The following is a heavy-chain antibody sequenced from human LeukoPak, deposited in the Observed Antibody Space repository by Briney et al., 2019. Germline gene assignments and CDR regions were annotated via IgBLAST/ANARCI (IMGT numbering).Heavy chain of an antibody. CDR1: GFTFSSYG. CDR2: ISSSGSTI. CDR3: AKDRIAAAASYFDY. Sequence: GGSLRLSCAASGFTFSSYGMNWVRQAPGKGLEWVSYISSSGSTIYYADSVKGRFTISRDNAKNSLYLQMNSLRAEDTAVYYCAKDRIAAAASYFDYWGQGTLVTVSS. J-gene: IGHJ4*02. V-gene: IGHV3-48*04. D-gene: IGHD6-13*01.